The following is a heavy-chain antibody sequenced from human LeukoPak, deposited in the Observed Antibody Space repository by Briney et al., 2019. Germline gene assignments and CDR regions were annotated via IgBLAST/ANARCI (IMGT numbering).Heavy chain of an antibody. CDR1: GDSISNYY. V-gene: IGHV4-59*12. D-gene: IGHD2-8*01. J-gene: IGHJ4*02. CDR2: IYYTGST. CDR3: ARGIVLMVYATFDY. Sequence: PSETLSLTCTVSGDSISNYYWNWIRQPPGKGLEWIGYIYYTGSTNYNPSLKSRVTISVDTSKNQFSLKLNSVTAADTAVYYCARGIVLMVYATFDYWGQGTLVTVSS.